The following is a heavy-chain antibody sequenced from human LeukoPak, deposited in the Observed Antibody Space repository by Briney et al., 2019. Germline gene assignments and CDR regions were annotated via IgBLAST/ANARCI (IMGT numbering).Heavy chain of an antibody. D-gene: IGHD3-16*02. V-gene: IGHV5-51*01. Sequence: GESLKISCKGSGYSVTSYWIGWVRQMPGKGLGWMGIIYPGDSDTRYSPSFQGQVTISADKSISTAYLQWSSLKASDTAMYYCASGGLRLGELSYLPDYWGQGTLVTVSS. CDR3: ASGGLRLGELSYLPDY. CDR2: IYPGDSDT. CDR1: GYSVTSYW. J-gene: IGHJ4*02.